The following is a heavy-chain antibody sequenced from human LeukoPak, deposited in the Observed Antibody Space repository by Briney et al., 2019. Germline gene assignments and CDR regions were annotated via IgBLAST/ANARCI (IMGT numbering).Heavy chain of an antibody. V-gene: IGHV3-23*01. J-gene: IGHJ4*02. CDR2: ISGSGGSA. CDR1: GGTFSSYA. Sequence: ASVKVSCKASGGTFSSYAISWVRQAPGKGLEWVSAISGSGGSAYYADSVKGRFTISRDNSKNTLYLQMNSLRAEDTAVYYCAKVDGIAAAPDYWGQGTLVTVSS. CDR3: AKVDGIAAAPDY. D-gene: IGHD6-13*01.